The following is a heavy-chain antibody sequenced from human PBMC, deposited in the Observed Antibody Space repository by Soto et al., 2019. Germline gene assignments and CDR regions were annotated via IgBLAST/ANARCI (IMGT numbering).Heavy chain of an antibody. J-gene: IGHJ4*02. CDR1: GFTFSDHY. V-gene: IGHV3-72*01. D-gene: IGHD1-26*01. CDR2: IRNKANSYTT. Sequence: PGGSLRLSCAASGFTFSDHYMEWVRQAPGKGLEWVGRIRNKANSYTTEYAASVKGRFTISRDDSKKSLYLQLNSLKSEDTAVYYCTAGGLVGATNDYSGQGTLVTVTS. CDR3: TAGGLVGATNDY.